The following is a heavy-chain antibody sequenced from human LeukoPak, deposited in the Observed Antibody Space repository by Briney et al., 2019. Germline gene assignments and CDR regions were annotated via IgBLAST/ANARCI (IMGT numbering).Heavy chain of an antibody. D-gene: IGHD1-20*01. CDR2: ISGGGGTT. Sequence: GGSLRLSCAASGFTFSSYAMSWVRQAPGKGLERVSAISGGGGTTYYAESVKGRFTISRDNSKNTLYLQMNSLRADDTAVYYCAKGRGYNWNYFDYWGQGTLVTVSS. J-gene: IGHJ4*02. V-gene: IGHV3-23*01. CDR1: GFTFSSYA. CDR3: AKGRGYNWNYFDY.